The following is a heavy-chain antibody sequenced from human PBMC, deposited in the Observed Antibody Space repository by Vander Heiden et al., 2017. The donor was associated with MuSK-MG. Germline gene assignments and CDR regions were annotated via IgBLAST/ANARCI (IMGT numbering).Heavy chain of an antibody. CDR1: GFTFSSYA. CDR2: ISYDGSNK. D-gene: IGHD3-3*01. Sequence: QVQLVESGGGVVQPGRSLRLSCAASGFTFSSYAMHWVRQAPGKGLEWVAVISYDGSNKYYADSVKGRFTISRDNSKNTLYLQMNSLRAEDTAVYYCARGSPYYDFWSGYYMGYWGQGTLGTVAS. CDR3: ARGSPYYDFWSGYYMGY. J-gene: IGHJ4*02. V-gene: IGHV3-30-3*01.